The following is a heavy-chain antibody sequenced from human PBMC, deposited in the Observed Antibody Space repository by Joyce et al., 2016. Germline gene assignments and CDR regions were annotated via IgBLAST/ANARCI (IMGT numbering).Heavy chain of an antibody. V-gene: IGHV4-39*07. D-gene: IGHD5-24*01. Sequence: QLQLQESGPGLVKPSETLSLTCTVSGGSISTSTYYWGWIRQRPGKGLEWIASISYSGSTYYNPSLKSRVTISVDTSKNQFSLKLNSVTAADTAVYYCAREGREGYNSVIYYGMDVWGQGTTVTVSS. CDR2: ISYSGST. J-gene: IGHJ6*02. CDR3: AREGREGYNSVIYYGMDV. CDR1: GGSISTSTYY.